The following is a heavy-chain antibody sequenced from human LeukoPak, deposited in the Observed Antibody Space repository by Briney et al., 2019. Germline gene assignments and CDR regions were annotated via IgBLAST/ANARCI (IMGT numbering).Heavy chain of an antibody. CDR2: IYTSGST. J-gene: IGHJ4*02. Sequence: SETLSLTCTASGGSISSYYWSWIRQPPGKGLEWIGRIYTSGSTNYNPSLKSRVTISVDTSKNQFSLKLSSVTAADTAVYYCARIPSPYYYDSSGYCQYFDYWGQGTLVTVSS. D-gene: IGHD3-22*01. CDR1: GGSISSYY. CDR3: ARIPSPYYYDSSGYCQYFDY. V-gene: IGHV4-4*07.